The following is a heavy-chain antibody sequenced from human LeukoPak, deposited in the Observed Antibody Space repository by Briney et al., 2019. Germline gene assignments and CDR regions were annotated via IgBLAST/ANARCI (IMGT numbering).Heavy chain of an antibody. V-gene: IGHV3-7*03. CDR1: GFSFSSYW. D-gene: IGHD1-26*01. Sequence: GGSLRLSCAASGFSFSSYWMSWVRQAPGKGLEWVANIKQDGTEKYQVDSVKGRFTISRDNAKNSLYLQMNSLRAEDTALYFCAKDTPSDGSYLYCFDCWGQGTLVTVSS. J-gene: IGHJ4*02. CDR2: IKQDGTEK. CDR3: AKDTPSDGSYLYCFDC.